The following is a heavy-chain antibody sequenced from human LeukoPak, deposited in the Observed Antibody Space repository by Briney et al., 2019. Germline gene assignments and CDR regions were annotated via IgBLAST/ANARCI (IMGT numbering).Heavy chain of an antibody. CDR2: ISTSGNTR. J-gene: IGHJ4*02. Sequence: GGSLRLSCAASGFTFSSYEMNWVRQAPGKGLEWVTYISTSGNTRYYADSVKGRFTISRDNAKNSLYLQMNSLRVEDTAVCYCARELSGTTSYYFDYWGQGTLVTVSS. CDR3: ARELSGTTSYYFDY. D-gene: IGHD1-7*01. V-gene: IGHV3-48*03. CDR1: GFTFSSYE.